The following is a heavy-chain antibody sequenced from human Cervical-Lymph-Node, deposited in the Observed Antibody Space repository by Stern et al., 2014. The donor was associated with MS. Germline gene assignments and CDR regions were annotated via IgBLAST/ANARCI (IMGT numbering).Heavy chain of an antibody. CDR3: AIIEGWNGMDV. D-gene: IGHD1-26*01. Sequence: QVQLVESGPEVKKPGASVRVSCKASGYNFTTYYMHWVRQAPGQGLEWMGIINPRGGRTSYAQKFQGRVTMTRDTSTSTVYMELRSLRSEDTAVYYCAIIEGWNGMDVWGQGTTVTASS. J-gene: IGHJ6*02. CDR2: INPRGGRT. CDR1: GYNFTTYY. V-gene: IGHV1-46*01.